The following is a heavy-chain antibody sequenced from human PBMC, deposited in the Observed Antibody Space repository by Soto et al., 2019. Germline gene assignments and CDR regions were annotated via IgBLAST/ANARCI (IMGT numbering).Heavy chain of an antibody. J-gene: IGHJ4*02. CDR1: GYTFNTYW. Sequence: PGESLKISCKGSGYTFNTYWITWVRQMPGKGLEWMGRIDPSDSYTNYSPSFQGHVTISTDKSIATAYLQWSSLKASDTAMYYCARQDRLTGSTNWGQGTLVTVSS. CDR3: ARQDRLTGSTN. CDR2: IDPSDSYT. V-gene: IGHV5-10-1*01. D-gene: IGHD3-9*01.